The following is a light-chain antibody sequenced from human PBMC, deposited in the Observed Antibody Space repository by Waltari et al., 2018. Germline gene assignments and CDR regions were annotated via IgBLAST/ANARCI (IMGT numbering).Light chain of an antibody. CDR3: QQAGTFPFT. J-gene: IGKJ3*01. CDR2: AAS. Sequence: DDQMTQSPSSVSASVGDIVTITCRASQGVSSCVPWYQNRTGKVPNLLIYAASTLQSGVPPRFSGSGSGRDFTFTINGLQPEDSATYYCQQAGTFPFTFGPGTKVDIK. V-gene: IGKV1D-12*01. CDR1: QGVSSC.